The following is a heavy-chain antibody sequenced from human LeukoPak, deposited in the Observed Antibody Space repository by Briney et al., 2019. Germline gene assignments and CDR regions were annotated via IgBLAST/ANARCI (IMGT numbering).Heavy chain of an antibody. J-gene: IGHJ3*01. CDR2: IIPLFGEI. CDR3: ARGSVLVIATAEDVFDL. CDR1: GGTFSTYV. D-gene: IGHD6-25*01. Sequence: SVKVSCTASGGTFSTYVFSWVRQAPGQGLEWMGGIIPLFGEIKYAQQFQGRVTITADKSTGIAYMELSNLRSEDTAVYFCARGSVLVIATAEDVFDLWGQGTVASVSS. V-gene: IGHV1-69*06.